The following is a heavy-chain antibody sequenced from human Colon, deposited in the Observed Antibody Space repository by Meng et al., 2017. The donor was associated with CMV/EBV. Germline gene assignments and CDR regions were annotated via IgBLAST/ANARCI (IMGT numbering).Heavy chain of an antibody. CDR1: EFTFSSYW. CDR3: TRDNGGYYSSYSYYGMDV. D-gene: IGHD3-3*01. CDR2: IKQDGSEK. J-gene: IGHJ6*02. V-gene: IGHV3-7*01. Sequence: GGSLRLSCVASEFTFSSYWMNWVRQAPGKGLEWVANIKQDGSEKYYVGSVEGRFTISRDNAKNALYLQMNSLRAEDTAVYYCTRDNGGYYSSYSYYGMDVWGHGTLVTVSS.